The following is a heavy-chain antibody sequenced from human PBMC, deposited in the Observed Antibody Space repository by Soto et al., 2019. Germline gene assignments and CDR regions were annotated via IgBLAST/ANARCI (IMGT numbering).Heavy chain of an antibody. CDR2: IYSSGST. CDR1: GGSVSSGSYY. D-gene: IGHD3-10*01. CDR3: ARDTYNYGSDWFDP. V-gene: IGHV4-61*01. Sequence: ASETLSLTCTVSGGSVSSGSYYWSWIRQPPGKGLEWIGYIYSSGSTNYNPSLESRVTISVDTSKNQFSLKLSSVTAADTAVYYCARDTYNYGSDWFDPWGQGNLVTVSS. J-gene: IGHJ5*02.